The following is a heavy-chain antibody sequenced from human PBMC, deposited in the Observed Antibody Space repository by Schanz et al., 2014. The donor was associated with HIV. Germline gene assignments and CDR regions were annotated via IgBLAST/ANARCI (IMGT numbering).Heavy chain of an antibody. Sequence: DVQLVESGGGLVKPGGSLRLSCAASGFTFSTSSLNWVRQAPGKGLEWISFISSTSAHIYYADSVKGRFTISRDNAKNALFLQMNRLRAEDTAVYYCAREGRSGGLYGDYPGYWGQGTLVTVSS. CDR3: AREGRSGGLYGDYPGY. D-gene: IGHD3-10*01. CDR1: GFTFSTSS. CDR2: ISSTSAHI. V-gene: IGHV3-21*06. J-gene: IGHJ4*02.